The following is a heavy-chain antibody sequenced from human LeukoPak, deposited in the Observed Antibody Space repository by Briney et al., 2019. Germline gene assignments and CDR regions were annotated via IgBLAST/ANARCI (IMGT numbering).Heavy chain of an antibody. V-gene: IGHV1-18*01. CDR3: ARASPYGSGRNNWFDP. CDR1: GYTITSYG. Sequence: ASVKVSCKASGYTITSYGISWVRQAPGQGLEWMGWISAYNGNTNYAQKLQGRVTMTTDTSTSTAYMELRSLRSDDTAVYYCARASPYGSGRNNWFDPWGQGTLVTVSS. CDR2: ISAYNGNT. J-gene: IGHJ5*02. D-gene: IGHD3-10*01.